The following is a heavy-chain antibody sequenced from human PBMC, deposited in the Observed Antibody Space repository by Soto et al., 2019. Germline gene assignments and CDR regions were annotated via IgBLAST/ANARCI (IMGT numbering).Heavy chain of an antibody. CDR1: GGSISSGDYY. V-gene: IGHV4-30-4*01. Sequence: QVQLQESGPGLVKPSQTLSLTCTVSGGSISSGDYYWSWIRQPPGKGLEWIGYIYSSGSTYCTPSLKSRVAISVDTSNNQFSLKLSSVTAADTAVYYCAGRMIVAGKPNWFDPWGQGTLVTVSS. CDR3: AGRMIVAGKPNWFDP. CDR2: IYSSGST. D-gene: IGHD6-19*01. J-gene: IGHJ5*02.